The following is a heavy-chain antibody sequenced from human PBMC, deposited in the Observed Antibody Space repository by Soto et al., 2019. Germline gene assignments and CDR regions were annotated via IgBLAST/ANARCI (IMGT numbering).Heavy chain of an antibody. CDR2: ISSSSSTI. CDR3: ARDRVLAAGTTENFDY. D-gene: IGHD6-13*01. V-gene: IGHV3-48*02. Sequence: GGSLRLSCAASGFTFSSYSMNWVRQAPGKGLEWVSYISSSSSTIYYADSVKGRFTISRDNAKNSLYLQMNSLRDEDTAVYYCARDRVLAAGTTENFDYWGQGTLVTVSS. CDR1: GFTFSSYS. J-gene: IGHJ4*02.